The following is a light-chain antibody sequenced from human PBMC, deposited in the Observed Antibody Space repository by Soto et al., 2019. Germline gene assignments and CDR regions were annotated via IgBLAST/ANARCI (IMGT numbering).Light chain of an antibody. CDR1: QTANNNY. CDR3: QQRSSWPGT. CDR2: DAS. J-gene: IGKJ1*01. Sequence: DIVLTQSPGTLSLSPGERAILSCRSSQTANNNYLAWCQQKPGQAPRLLIYDASRRATGIPARFSGSGSGTDFTLTISSLEPKDFAVYYCQQRSSWPGTFGQGTKVDI. V-gene: IGKV3D-20*02.